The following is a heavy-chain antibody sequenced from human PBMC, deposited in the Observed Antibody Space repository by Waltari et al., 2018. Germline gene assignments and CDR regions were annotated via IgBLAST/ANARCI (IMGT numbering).Heavy chain of an antibody. Sequence: QVQLQESGTGLVKPSQTLSLTCSVSGGSITSGGHYWTWIRQYPGKGLEWIGYIYNSGYTYYNPSLKSRLSISLDTSKNQFSLKLSSLTAADTAVYYCARAFYHGSGTYGDSWGQGTLVTVSS. CDR2: IYNSGYT. D-gene: IGHD3-10*01. V-gene: IGHV4-31*03. CDR1: GGSITSGGHY. J-gene: IGHJ4*02. CDR3: ARAFYHGSGTYGDS.